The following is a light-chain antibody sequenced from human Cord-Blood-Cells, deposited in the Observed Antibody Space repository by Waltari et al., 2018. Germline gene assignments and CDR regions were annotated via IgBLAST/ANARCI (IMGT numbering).Light chain of an antibody. CDR3: SSYTSSSTVV. Sequence: QSALTQPASVSGSPGQSITISCTGTSSDVGGYNYVSWYQQHPGKAPKLMIYDVSKRPSGGSNRFSGSKSGNPASLTISGLQAEDEADYYCSSYTSSSTVVFGGGTKLIVL. J-gene: IGLJ2*01. CDR1: SSDVGGYNY. V-gene: IGLV2-14*01. CDR2: DVS.